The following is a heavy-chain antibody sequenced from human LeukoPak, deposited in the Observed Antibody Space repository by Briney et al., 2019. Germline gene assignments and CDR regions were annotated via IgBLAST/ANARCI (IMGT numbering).Heavy chain of an antibody. Sequence: GSLRLSCAASGFIFSSYAMGWVRRAPGKGLEWVSAISGSGDSTYYADSVKGRFTISRDTSKNTLFLQMNSLRAEDTAVYHCAKSYVGVRGLFDYWGQGTLVTVSS. D-gene: IGHD3-10*01. CDR1: GFIFSSYA. J-gene: IGHJ4*02. CDR3: AKSYVGVRGLFDY. V-gene: IGHV3-23*01. CDR2: ISGSGDST.